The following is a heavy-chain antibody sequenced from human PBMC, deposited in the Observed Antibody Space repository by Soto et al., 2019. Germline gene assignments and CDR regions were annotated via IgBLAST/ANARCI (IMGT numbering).Heavy chain of an antibody. D-gene: IGHD6-13*01. CDR3: ATDGAAGAVMGV. J-gene: IGHJ6*02. V-gene: IGHV3-21*06. Sequence: EVQLVESGGGLVKPGGSLRLSCTASGLIFSNYGMNWVRQAAGKRPEWVSSISSGGEYIDYADSVKGSLTISRNNANNIINLQLTSLRVEDSAVYYCATDGAAGAVMGVWGQGTTVTVSS. CDR1: GLIFSNYG. CDR2: ISSGGEYI.